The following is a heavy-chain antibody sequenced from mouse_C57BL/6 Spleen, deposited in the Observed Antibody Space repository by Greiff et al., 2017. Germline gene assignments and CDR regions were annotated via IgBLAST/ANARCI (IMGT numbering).Heavy chain of an antibody. V-gene: IGHV1-55*01. CDR2: IYPGSGST. CDR3: ARYDYVAMDY. D-gene: IGHD2-4*01. Sequence: QVQLQQPGAELVKPGASVKMSCKASGYTFTSYWITWVKQRPGQGLEWIGDIYPGSGSTNYNEKFKSKATLTVDTSSSTAYMQRSSLTSEDSSVYYCARYDYVAMDYWGQGTSVTVSS. CDR1: GYTFTSYW. J-gene: IGHJ4*01.